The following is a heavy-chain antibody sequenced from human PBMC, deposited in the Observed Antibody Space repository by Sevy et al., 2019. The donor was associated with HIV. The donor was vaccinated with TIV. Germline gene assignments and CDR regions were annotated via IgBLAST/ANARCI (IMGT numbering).Heavy chain of an antibody. CDR2: ISYDGSNK. CDR3: ARGAYYYDSSGYTNDAFDI. Sequence: GGSLRLSCAASGFSFSSYEMNWVRQAPGKGLEWVAVISYDGSNKYYADSVKGRFTISRDNSKNTLYLQMNSLRAEDTAVYYCARGAYYYDSSGYTNDAFDIWGQGTMVTVSS. CDR1: GFSFSSYE. D-gene: IGHD3-22*01. V-gene: IGHV3-30*04. J-gene: IGHJ3*02.